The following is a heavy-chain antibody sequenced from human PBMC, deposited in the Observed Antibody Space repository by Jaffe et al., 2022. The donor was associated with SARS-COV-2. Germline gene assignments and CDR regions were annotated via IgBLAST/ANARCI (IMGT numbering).Heavy chain of an antibody. J-gene: IGHJ5*02. CDR1: GYSISSGYY. D-gene: IGHD3-22*01. CDR2: IYHSGST. V-gene: IGHV4-38-2*02. CDR3: ARAYDSSGYYNWFDP. Sequence: QVQLQESGPGLVKPSETLSLTCTVSGYSISSGYYWGWIRQPPGKGLEWIGSIYHSGSTYYNPSLKSRVTISVDTSKNQFSLKLSSVTAADTAVYYCARAYDSSGYYNWFDPWGQGTLVTVSS.